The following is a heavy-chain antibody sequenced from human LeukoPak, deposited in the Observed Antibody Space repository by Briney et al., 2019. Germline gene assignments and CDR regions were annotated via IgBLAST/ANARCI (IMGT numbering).Heavy chain of an antibody. V-gene: IGHV4-59*12. CDR1: GGSISSYY. CDR2: IYYSGST. D-gene: IGHD4/OR15-4a*01. Sequence: PSETLSLTCTVSGGSISSYYWSWIRQPPGKGLEWIGYIYYSGSTYYNPSLKSRVTISIDTSKNQFSLQLSSVTAADTAVYYCARDGGARVAHDAFDIWGQGTMVTVSS. J-gene: IGHJ3*02. CDR3: ARDGGARVAHDAFDI.